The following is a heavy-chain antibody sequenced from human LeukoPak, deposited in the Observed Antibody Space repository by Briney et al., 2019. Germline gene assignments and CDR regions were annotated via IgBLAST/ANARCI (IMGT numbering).Heavy chain of an antibody. CDR1: GYTFTSYA. V-gene: IGHV1-3*01. Sequence: ASVKVSCKASGYTFTSYAIHWVRQAPGQRLEWVGWINAGIGNTKYSEKFQGRVTITRDTSASTAYMELSSLRSEDTATYYCARDVYSNYYYFDYRGQGTLVTVSS. CDR3: ARDVYSNYYYFDY. CDR2: INAGIGNT. D-gene: IGHD4-11*01. J-gene: IGHJ4*02.